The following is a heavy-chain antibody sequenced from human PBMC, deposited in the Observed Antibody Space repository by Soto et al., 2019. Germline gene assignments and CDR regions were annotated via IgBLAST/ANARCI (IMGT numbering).Heavy chain of an antibody. CDR1: GYTFTSYG. CDR2: ISAYNGNT. V-gene: IGHV1-18*01. CDR3: ARDPRLGIQLYLPFDY. J-gene: IGHJ4*02. Sequence: QVQLVQSGAEVKKPGASVKVSCKASGYTFTSYGISWVRQAPGQGLEWMGWISAYNGNTNYAQKLQGGVTMTTDTSTSTAYMELRSLRSDDTAVYYCARDPRLGIQLYLPFDYWGQGTLVTVSS. D-gene: IGHD5-18*01.